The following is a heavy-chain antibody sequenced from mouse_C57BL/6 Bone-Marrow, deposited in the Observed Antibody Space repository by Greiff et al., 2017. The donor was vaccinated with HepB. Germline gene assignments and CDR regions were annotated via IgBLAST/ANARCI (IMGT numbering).Heavy chain of an antibody. Sequence: EVMLVESGGGLVKPGGSLKLSCAASGFTFSSYAMSWVRQTPEKRLEWVATISDGGSYTYYPDNVKGRFTISRDNAKNNLYLQMSHLKSEDTAMYYCARDPSLYDYGDYWGQGTTLTVSS. V-gene: IGHV5-4*01. CDR1: GFTFSSYA. J-gene: IGHJ2*01. CDR2: ISDGGSYT. D-gene: IGHD2-4*01. CDR3: ARDPSLYDYGDY.